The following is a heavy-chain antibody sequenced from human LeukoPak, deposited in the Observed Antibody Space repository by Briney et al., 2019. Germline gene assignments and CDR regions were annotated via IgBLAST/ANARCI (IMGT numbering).Heavy chain of an antibody. J-gene: IGHJ4*02. V-gene: IGHV3-7*01. CDR3: ARDLYGDYDG. CDR2: IKQDGSEK. Sequence: GGSLRLSCAASGFTFNNAWMSWVRQAPGKGLEWVANIKQDGSEKYYVDSVKGRFTISRDNAKNSLYLQMNSLRAEDTAVYYCARDLYGDYDGWGQGTLVTVSS. D-gene: IGHD4-17*01. CDR1: GFTFNNAW.